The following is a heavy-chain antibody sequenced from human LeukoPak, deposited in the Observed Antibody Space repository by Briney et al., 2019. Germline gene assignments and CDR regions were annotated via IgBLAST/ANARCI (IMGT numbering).Heavy chain of an antibody. V-gene: IGHV1-46*01. D-gene: IGHD3-22*01. CDR3: ARLWSYYDNSGFFEDY. CDR1: GYIFTNYY. CDR2: INPVGGVT. Sequence: ASVKVSCKASGYIFTNYYLYWARQAPGQGLEWMGVINPVGGVTTYAQRFQGRVTMTRDTSTSTFDMELSSLKSEDTAVYYCARLWSYYDNSGFFEDYWGQGTLVTVSS. J-gene: IGHJ4*02.